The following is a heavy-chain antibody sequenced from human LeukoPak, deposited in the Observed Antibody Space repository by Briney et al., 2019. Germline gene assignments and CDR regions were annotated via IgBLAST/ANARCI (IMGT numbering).Heavy chain of an antibody. J-gene: IGHJ3*02. CDR1: GGSISSYY. CDR2: IYYSGST. V-gene: IGHV4-59*01. Sequence: SETLSLTCTVSGGSISSYYWSWIRQPPGKGLEWIGYIYYSGSTNYNPSLKSRVTISVDTSKNQFSLKLSSVTAADTAVYYCARQAGLFSGSDAFDIWGQGTMVTVSS. D-gene: IGHD5-12*01. CDR3: ARQAGLFSGSDAFDI.